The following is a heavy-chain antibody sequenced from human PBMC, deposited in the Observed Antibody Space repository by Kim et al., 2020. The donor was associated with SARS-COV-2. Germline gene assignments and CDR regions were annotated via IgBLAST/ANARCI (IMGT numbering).Heavy chain of an antibody. CDR3: ARDLDPSSNYYYYGMDV. CDR1: GFTLSRYW. CDR2: INSDGSGT. D-gene: IGHD3-3*01. Sequence: GGSLRLSCAASGFTLSRYWMHWVRQAPGKGLVWVSRINSDGSGTTYADSVEGRFTISRDNAKNTLFLQMNGLRAEDTAVYYCARDLDPSSNYYYYGMDVWGQGTTVTVSS. V-gene: IGHV3-74*01. J-gene: IGHJ6*02.